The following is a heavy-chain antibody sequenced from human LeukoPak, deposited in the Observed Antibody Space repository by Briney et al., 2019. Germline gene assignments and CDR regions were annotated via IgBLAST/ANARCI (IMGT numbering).Heavy chain of an antibody. CDR2: IYYSGST. J-gene: IGHJ5*02. CDR3: ARDVRYCSSTSCPNWFDP. V-gene: IGHV4-59*01. Sequence: SETLSLTCTVSGGSISSYYWSWLRQPPGKGLEWIGYIYYSGSTNYNPYLKSRVTISVDTSKNQFSLKLSSVTAADTAVYYCARDVRYCSSTSCPNWFDPWGQGTLVTVSS. CDR1: GGSISSYY. D-gene: IGHD2-2*01.